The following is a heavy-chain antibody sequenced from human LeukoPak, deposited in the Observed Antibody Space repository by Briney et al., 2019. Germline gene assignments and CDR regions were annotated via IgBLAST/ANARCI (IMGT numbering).Heavy chain of an antibody. CDR1: GFTFSSYN. Sequence: GGSLRLSCAASGFTFSSYNMNWVRQAPGKGLEWVSYIRSSGNTIYYADFVKGRFTISRDNAKNSVYLQMNSLKDEDTAVYYCARYGSYPEAFDYWGQGTLVTVSS. CDR3: ARYGSYPEAFDY. D-gene: IGHD1-26*01. CDR2: IRSSGNTI. J-gene: IGHJ4*02. V-gene: IGHV3-48*02.